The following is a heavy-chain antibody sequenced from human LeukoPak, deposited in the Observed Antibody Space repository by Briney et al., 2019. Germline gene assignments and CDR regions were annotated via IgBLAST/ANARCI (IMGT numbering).Heavy chain of an antibody. CDR3: ARDVSGSYPFDY. D-gene: IGHD1-26*01. CDR2: ITSSGSTI. Sequence: GGSLRLSCAASGFTFSDYYMSWIRQAPGKGLQWLSYITSSGSTIYYADSVKGRFTISRDNAKNSLYLQMNSLRAEDTAVYYCARDVSGSYPFDYWGQGTLVTVSS. J-gene: IGHJ4*02. V-gene: IGHV3-11*04. CDR1: GFTFSDYY.